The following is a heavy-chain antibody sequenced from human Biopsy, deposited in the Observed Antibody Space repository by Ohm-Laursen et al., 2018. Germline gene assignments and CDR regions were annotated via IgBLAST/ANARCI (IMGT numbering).Heavy chain of an antibody. CDR2: ISNSGNT. CDR1: GDSINSSY. D-gene: IGHD2-15*01. Sequence: GTLSLTCTVSGDSINSSYWSWIRQPPGKGLERIGFISNSGNTNYNPSLKSRVTISVDTSKNQISLKLGSVTVADTAVFYCARRGSGGRSFDYWGQGSLVTVSS. J-gene: IGHJ4*02. CDR3: ARRGSGGRSFDY. V-gene: IGHV4-59*08.